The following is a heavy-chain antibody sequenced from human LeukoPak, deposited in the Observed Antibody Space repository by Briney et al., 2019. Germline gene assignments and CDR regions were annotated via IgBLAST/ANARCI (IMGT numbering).Heavy chain of an antibody. CDR1: GFTFSSYG. Sequence: GGSLRLSCAASGFTFSSYGMHWVRQAPGKGLEWVAFIRYDGSNKYYADSVKGRFTISRDNSKNTLYLQMNSLRAEDTAVYYCARDSLVQAYFDYWGQGTLVTVSS. V-gene: IGHV3-30*02. CDR3: ARDSLVQAYFDY. D-gene: IGHD6-6*01. J-gene: IGHJ4*02. CDR2: IRYDGSNK.